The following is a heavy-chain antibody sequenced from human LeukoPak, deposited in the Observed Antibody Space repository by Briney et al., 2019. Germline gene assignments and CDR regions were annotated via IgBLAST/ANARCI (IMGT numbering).Heavy chain of an antibody. D-gene: IGHD6-19*01. CDR1: GGSISTYY. CDR2: IYYSGST. Sequence: PSETLSLTCTASGGSISTYYWSWIRQPPGKGLEWIGYIYYSGSTNYNPSLKSRVTMSIDTSKNQFSLKLSSVTAADTAVYYCARSATVAGTYLPISYFDYWGQGTLVTVSS. J-gene: IGHJ4*02. V-gene: IGHV4-59*08. CDR3: ARSATVAGTYLPISYFDY.